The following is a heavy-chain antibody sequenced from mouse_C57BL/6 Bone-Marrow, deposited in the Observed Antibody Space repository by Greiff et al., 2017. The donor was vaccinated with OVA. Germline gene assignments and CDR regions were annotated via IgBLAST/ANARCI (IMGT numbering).Heavy chain of an antibody. V-gene: IGHV5-2*01. CDR1: EYEFPSHD. Sequence: EVQRVESGGGSVQPGESLKLSCESNEYEFPSHDMSRVRKTPEKRLELVAAINSDGGSTYYPDTMERRFIISRDNTKKTLYLQMRRLGSEETALYYSAREGSFEYWGQGTTLTVSS. CDR3: AREGSFEY. J-gene: IGHJ2*01. CDR2: INSDGGST.